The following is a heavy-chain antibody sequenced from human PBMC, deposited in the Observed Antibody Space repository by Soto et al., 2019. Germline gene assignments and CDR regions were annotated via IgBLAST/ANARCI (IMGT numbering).Heavy chain of an antibody. J-gene: IGHJ4*02. CDR2: ISAYNGNT. CDR3: ARDATMVRGVIITLDS. V-gene: IGHV1-18*01. Sequence: QVQLVQSGAEVKKPGASVKVSCKASGYTFTSYGISWVRQAPGQGLEWMGWISAYNGNTNYAQKLQGRVTMTTDPSTSTAYMELRSLRSDDPAVYYCARDATMVRGVIITLDSWGQGTLVTVSS. D-gene: IGHD3-10*01. CDR1: GYTFTSYG.